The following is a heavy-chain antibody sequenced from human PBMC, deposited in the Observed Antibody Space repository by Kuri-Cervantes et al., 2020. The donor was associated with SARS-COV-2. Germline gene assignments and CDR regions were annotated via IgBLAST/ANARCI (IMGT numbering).Heavy chain of an antibody. Sequence: GESLKISCVASGFIFRDYYMSWIRQAPGKGLEWISYISSSDSTTYYADSVKGRFTISRDNAKRTLFLQMNSLRVDDTAVYYCSRDQVSAAGTANYWGQGALVTVSS. D-gene: IGHD6-13*01. CDR2: ISSSDSTT. CDR3: SRDQVSAAGTANY. J-gene: IGHJ4*02. CDR1: GFIFRDYY. V-gene: IGHV3-11*01.